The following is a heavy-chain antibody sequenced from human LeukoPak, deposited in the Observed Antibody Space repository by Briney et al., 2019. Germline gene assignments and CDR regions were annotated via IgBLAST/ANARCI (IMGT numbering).Heavy chain of an antibody. CDR1: GFTVSSNY. CDR3: AKDHSGYCLSASSLCYVDV. CDR2: TQYDGSNT. D-gene: IGHD2-2*01. J-gene: IGHJ6*03. Sequence: GGSLRLSCAASGFTVSSNYMSWVRQAPGKGLQWVAFTQYDGSNTYYGDSVKGRFTISRGNSENTLYLQMNSLRAEDTAVYYCAKDHSGYCLSASSLCYVDVWGKGTTVTVSS. V-gene: IGHV3-30*02.